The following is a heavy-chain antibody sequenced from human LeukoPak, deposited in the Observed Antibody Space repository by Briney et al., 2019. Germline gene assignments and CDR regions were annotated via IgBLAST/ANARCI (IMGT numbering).Heavy chain of an antibody. CDR2: INHSGST. D-gene: IGHD2-2*01. V-gene: IGHV4-34*01. CDR3: ARRGVPAAIYYFDY. J-gene: IGHJ4*02. CDR1: GGSFSGYY. Sequence: SETLSLTCAVYGGSFSGYYWSWIRQPPGKGLEWIGEINHSGSTNYNPSLKSRVTISVDTSKNQFSLKLSSATAADTAVYYCARRGVPAAIYYFDYWGQGTLVTVSS.